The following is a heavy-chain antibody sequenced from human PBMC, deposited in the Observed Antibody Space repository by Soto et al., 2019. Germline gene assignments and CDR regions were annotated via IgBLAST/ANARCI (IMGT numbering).Heavy chain of an antibody. Sequence: EVQLVESGGGLIQPGGSLRLSCAASGFTVSSNYMSWVRQAPGKGLEWVSVIYSGGSTYYADSVKGRFTISRDNSKNTLYLQMNSLRAEVTAVYYCARDAVTHYYYYGMDVWGQGTTVTVSS. V-gene: IGHV3-53*01. CDR3: ARDAVTHYYYYGMDV. CDR1: GFTVSSNY. CDR2: IYSGGST. D-gene: IGHD4-17*01. J-gene: IGHJ6*02.